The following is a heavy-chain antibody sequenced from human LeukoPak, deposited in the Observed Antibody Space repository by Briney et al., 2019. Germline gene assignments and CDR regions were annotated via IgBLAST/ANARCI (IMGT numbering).Heavy chain of an antibody. CDR3: ARTGSYVDYGY. J-gene: IGHJ4*02. D-gene: IGHD4-17*01. CDR1: GGPISTYY. V-gene: IGHV4-59*01. Sequence: SEPLSLTCTVSGGPISTYYWSWIRKPPGKGLEWIGYIYDSGSTNNNPSLKSRVTISVDTSKNQFSLKLSSVTAADTAVYYCARTGSYVDYGYWGQGALVTASS. CDR2: IYDSGST.